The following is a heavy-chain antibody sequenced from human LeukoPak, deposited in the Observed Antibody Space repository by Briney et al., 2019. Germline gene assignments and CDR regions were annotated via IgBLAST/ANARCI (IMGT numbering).Heavy chain of an antibody. CDR1: GYTFTHYY. V-gene: IGHV1-46*01. CDR2: INPSGDNA. CDR3: ARDNSVGETAWRFDS. Sequence: GASVKVSCKASGYTFTHYYIHWVRQAPGQGLEWMGIINPSGDNAWYAQKFQGRVTMTRDMSTSTAYMDLSSLRSEDTAVYYCARDNSVGETAWRFDSWGQGTLVTVSS. J-gene: IGHJ5*01. D-gene: IGHD1-26*01.